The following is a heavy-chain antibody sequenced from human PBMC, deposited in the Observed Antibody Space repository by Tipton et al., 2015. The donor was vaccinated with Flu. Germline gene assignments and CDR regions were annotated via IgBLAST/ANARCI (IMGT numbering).Heavy chain of an antibody. CDR2: INPSGGST. V-gene: IGHV1-46*01. CDR1: GYTFTGYF. Sequence: QVQLVQSGAEVKMPGASVKVSCKASGYTFTGYFMHWVRQAPGQRLEWVAIINPSGGSTKYTQKFQGRVTVTRDTSTSTVYMELSSLRSEDTAVYYCARDLSFDSWGQGTLVTVSS. J-gene: IGHJ4*02. CDR3: ARDLSFDS.